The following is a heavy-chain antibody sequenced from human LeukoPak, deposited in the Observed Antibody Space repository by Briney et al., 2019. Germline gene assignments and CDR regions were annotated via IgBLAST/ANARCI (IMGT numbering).Heavy chain of an antibody. CDR2: ISSSGSTI. Sequence: PGGSLRLSCAASGFTFSDYYMSWIRQAPGKGLEWVSYISSSGSTIYYADSVKGRFTISRDNAKNSLYLQMNSLRAEDTAVYYCAKASPSSKQQLAYRVGYFDYWGQGTLVTVSS. J-gene: IGHJ4*02. V-gene: IGHV3-11*01. CDR3: AKASPSSKQQLAYRVGYFDY. CDR1: GFTFSDYY. D-gene: IGHD6-13*01.